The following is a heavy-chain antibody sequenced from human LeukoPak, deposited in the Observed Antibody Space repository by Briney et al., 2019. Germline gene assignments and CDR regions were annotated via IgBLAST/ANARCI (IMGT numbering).Heavy chain of an antibody. D-gene: IGHD5-12*01. CDR3: ARLPTNFAD. CDR1: GFTFSSYG. V-gene: IGHV3-30*02. CDR2: IRSDGSNK. Sequence: PGGSLRLSCAASGFTFSSYGMHWVRQAPGKGLEWLAFIRSDGSNKYYADSVKGRFTISRDNSKNAVYLQMNSLRGEDTAVYYCARLPTNFADWGQGTLVTVSS. J-gene: IGHJ4*02.